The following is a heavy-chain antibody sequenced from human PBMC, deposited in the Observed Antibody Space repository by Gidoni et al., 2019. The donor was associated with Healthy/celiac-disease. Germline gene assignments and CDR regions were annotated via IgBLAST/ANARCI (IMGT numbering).Heavy chain of an antibody. CDR3: ARRYCSSTSCYVGPAGFLDL. V-gene: IGHV2-26*01. J-gene: IGHJ2*01. D-gene: IGHD2-2*01. Sequence: QVTLKESGPVLVKPTETLTLTCTVSGFSLTTARMCVSWIRQPPGTALEWLAPLFSNDQKSYSTSLKSRLTISKDTSKSQVVLTMTNLDPADTATYYCARRYCSSTSCYVGPAGFLDLWGRGTLVTVSS. CDR2: LFSNDQK. CDR1: GFSLTTARMC.